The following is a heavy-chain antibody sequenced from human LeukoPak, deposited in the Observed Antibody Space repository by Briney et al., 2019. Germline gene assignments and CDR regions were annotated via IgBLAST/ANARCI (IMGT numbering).Heavy chain of an antibody. CDR2: MNPNSGNT. V-gene: IGHV1-8*01. Sequence: ASVTVSCKASGYTFTSYDINWVRQATGQGLEWMGWMNPNSGNTGYAQKFQGRVTMTRNTSISTAYMELSSLRSEDTAVYYCARKGDSDSSGWQTDYYYGMDVWGQGTTVTVSS. D-gene: IGHD6-19*01. J-gene: IGHJ6*02. CDR1: GYTFTSYD. CDR3: ARKGDSDSSGWQTDYYYGMDV.